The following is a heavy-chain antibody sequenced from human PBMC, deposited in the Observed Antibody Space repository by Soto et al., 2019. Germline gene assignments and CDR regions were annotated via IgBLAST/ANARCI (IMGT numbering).Heavy chain of an antibody. CDR1: GFTFSGSA. Sequence: PGGSLRLSCAASGFTFSGSAMHWVRQASGKGLEWVGRIRSKANSYATAYAASVKGRFTISRDDSKNTAYLQMNSLKTEDTAVYYCTRHSIGGGLRSGAYYYGMDVWGQGTTVTVSS. CDR3: TRHSIGGGLRSGAYYYGMDV. D-gene: IGHD5-12*01. V-gene: IGHV3-73*01. J-gene: IGHJ6*02. CDR2: IRSKANSYAT.